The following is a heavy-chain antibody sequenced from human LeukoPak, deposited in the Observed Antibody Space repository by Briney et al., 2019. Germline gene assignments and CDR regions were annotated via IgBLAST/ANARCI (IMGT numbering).Heavy chain of an antibody. J-gene: IGHJ4*02. V-gene: IGHV1-2*02. CDR2: INPNSGGT. CDR3: AREVSYYYDSSGYDFPY. CDR1: GYTFTGYY. D-gene: IGHD3-22*01. Sequence: ASVKVSCKASGYTFTGYYMHWVRQAPGQGLEWMGWINPNSGGTNYAQKFQGRVTMTRDTSISTAYMELSRLRSDDTAVYHCAREVSYYYDSSGYDFPYWGQGTLVTVSS.